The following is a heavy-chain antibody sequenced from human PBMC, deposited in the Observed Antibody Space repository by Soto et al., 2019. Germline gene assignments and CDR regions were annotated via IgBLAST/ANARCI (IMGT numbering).Heavy chain of an antibody. CDR2: IYSGGNT. J-gene: IGHJ4*02. CDR3: ARAYSSGWPFDY. CDR1: GFTVSSDY. D-gene: IGHD6-19*01. Sequence: SGFTVSSDYMSWVRQAPGKGLEWVSVIYSGGNTHYADSVKGRFIISRDNSKNMLYLQMNSLRAEDTAVYYCARAYSSGWPFDYWGQGTLVTVSS. V-gene: IGHV3-66*01.